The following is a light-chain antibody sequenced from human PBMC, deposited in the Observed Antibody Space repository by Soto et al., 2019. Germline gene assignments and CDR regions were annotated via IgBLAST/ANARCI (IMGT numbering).Light chain of an antibody. J-gene: IGKJ4*01. CDR2: AAS. V-gene: IGKV1-12*01. Sequence: DIQMTQSPSSVSASVGDRVTITCRASQPISSWLAWYQQRPGKAPKLLIYAASSLQGGVPSRFSGSGSGTDFTLTISSLQTEDFATYYCQQANSFPLTFGGGTKVEIK. CDR1: QPISSW. CDR3: QQANSFPLT.